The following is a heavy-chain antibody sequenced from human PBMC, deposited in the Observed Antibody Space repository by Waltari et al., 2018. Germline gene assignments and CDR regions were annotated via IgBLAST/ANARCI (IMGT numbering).Heavy chain of an antibody. CDR2: VSVTGGRT. CDR3: AKTYNSGWNFFDY. Sequence: EVQLLESGGGLVQPGGSLRLSCADSGFTFSTYAVSWVRQAPGKGLEWVAVVSVTGGRTYYADSVKGRFTIYRDNSKNTLYLQMHNLRGDDTAVYYCAKTYNSGWNFFDYWGQGTLVTVSS. D-gene: IGHD6-19*01. J-gene: IGHJ4*02. CDR1: GFTFSTYA. V-gene: IGHV3-23*01.